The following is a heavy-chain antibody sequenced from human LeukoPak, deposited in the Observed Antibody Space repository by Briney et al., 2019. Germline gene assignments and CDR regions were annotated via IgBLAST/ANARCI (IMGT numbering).Heavy chain of an antibody. CDR3: ARVDTAMNDLYFDY. D-gene: IGHD5-18*01. Sequence: PSETLSLTRTVSGGSISSYYWSWIRQPPGKGLEWIGSIYYSDNIYYNPSLKSRVTISVDTSKNQFSLKLSSVTAADTAVYYCARVDTAMNDLYFDYWGQGTLVTVSS. CDR1: GGSISSYY. J-gene: IGHJ4*02. V-gene: IGHV4-59*12. CDR2: IYYSDNI.